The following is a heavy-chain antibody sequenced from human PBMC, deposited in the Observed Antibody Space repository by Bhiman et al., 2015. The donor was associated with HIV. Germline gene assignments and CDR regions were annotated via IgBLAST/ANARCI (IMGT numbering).Heavy chain of an antibody. V-gene: IGHV3-30-3*01. CDR3: ARDGEWLRGIHWYFDL. J-gene: IGHJ2*01. Sequence: QVQLVEFGGGVVQPGRSLRLSCAASGFTFSSYAMHWVRQAPGKGLEWVAVISYDGSNKYYADSVKGRFSISRDNSKNTLYLQMNSLRVDDTAVYYCARDGEWLRGIHWYFDLWGRGTLVTVSS. D-gene: IGHD3-10*01. CDR2: ISYDGSNK. CDR1: GFTFSSYA.